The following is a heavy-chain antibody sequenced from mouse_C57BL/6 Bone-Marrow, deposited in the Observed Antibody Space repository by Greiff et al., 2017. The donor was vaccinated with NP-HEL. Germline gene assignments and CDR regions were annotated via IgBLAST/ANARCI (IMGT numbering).Heavy chain of an antibody. Sequence: EVKLMESGGDLVKPGGSLKLSCAASGFTFSSYGMSWVRQTPDKRLEWVATISSGGSYTYYPDSVKGRFTISRDNAKNTLYLQMSSLKSEDTAMYYCARHLGDYYGSSSFDYWGQGTTLTVSS. J-gene: IGHJ2*01. D-gene: IGHD1-1*01. CDR3: ARHLGDYYGSSSFDY. V-gene: IGHV5-6*01. CDR2: ISSGGSYT. CDR1: GFTFSSYG.